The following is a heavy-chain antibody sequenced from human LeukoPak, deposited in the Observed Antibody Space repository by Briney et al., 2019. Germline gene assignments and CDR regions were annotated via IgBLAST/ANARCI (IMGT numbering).Heavy chain of an antibody. Sequence: PGGSLRLSCAASGFTFSSYAMSWVRQAPGKGLEWVSGISWNSGSIGYADSVKGRFTISRDNAKNSLYLQMNSLRAEDTALYYCAKDSGPYGNGWFDPWGQGTLVTVSS. V-gene: IGHV3-9*01. CDR2: ISWNSGSI. D-gene: IGHD4-17*01. CDR1: GFTFSSYA. CDR3: AKDSGPYGNGWFDP. J-gene: IGHJ5*02.